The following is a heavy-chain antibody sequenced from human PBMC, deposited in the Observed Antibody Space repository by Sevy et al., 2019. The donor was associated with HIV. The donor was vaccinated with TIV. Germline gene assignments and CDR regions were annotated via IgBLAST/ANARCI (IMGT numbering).Heavy chain of an antibody. Sequence: GGSLRLSCAASGFTFSGYGMHWVRQAPGKGLEWVAMIWYDGSNKYDRDSVKGRFTLSRDNSRKTLYLQMNSLRVADTAVYYCARDSVRGGYFDSSGYYLFDYWGQGTLVTASS. J-gene: IGHJ4*02. CDR3: ARDSVRGGYFDSSGYYLFDY. D-gene: IGHD3-22*01. CDR1: GFTFSGYG. V-gene: IGHV3-33*01. CDR2: IWYDGSNK.